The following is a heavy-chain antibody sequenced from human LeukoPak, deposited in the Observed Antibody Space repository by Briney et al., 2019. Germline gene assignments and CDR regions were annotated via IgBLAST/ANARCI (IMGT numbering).Heavy chain of an antibody. D-gene: IGHD2-21*01. V-gene: IGHV4-59*01. Sequence: SETLSLTCTVSGGSISSYYWSWIRQPAGKGLEWIGYIYYSGSTNYNPSLKSRVTISVDTSKNQFSLKLSSVTAADTAVYYCARVILAGNWFDPWGQGTLVTVSS. CDR2: IYYSGST. CDR1: GGSISSYY. J-gene: IGHJ5*02. CDR3: ARVILAGNWFDP.